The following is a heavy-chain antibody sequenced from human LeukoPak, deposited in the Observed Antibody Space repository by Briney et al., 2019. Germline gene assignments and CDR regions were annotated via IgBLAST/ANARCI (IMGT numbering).Heavy chain of an antibody. V-gene: IGHV4-39*02. CDR2: FYYGGST. J-gene: IGHJ3*02. CDR1: GGSISSSSYY. D-gene: IGHD3-16*01. CDR3: AREPITSGGNDAFDI. Sequence: SETLSLTCNVSGGSISSSSYYWGWIRQPPGKGLEWIGSFYYGGSTDYNPSLKSRVSISIDTSKNQFSLKLNSVTAADTAVFYCAREPITSGGNDAFDIWGQGTMVTVSS.